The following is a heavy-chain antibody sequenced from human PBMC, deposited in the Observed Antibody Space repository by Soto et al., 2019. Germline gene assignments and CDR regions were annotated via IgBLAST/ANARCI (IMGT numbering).Heavy chain of an antibody. D-gene: IGHD1-26*01. CDR3: ARGPIVGATEYYFDY. CDR2: INHSGST. CDR1: GGSFSGYY. Sequence: QVQLQQWGAGLLKPSETLSLTCAVYGGSFSGYYWSWIRQPPGKGLEWIGEINHSGSTNYNPSLKSRVTISVDTSKNQFSLKLRSVTAADTAVYYCARGPIVGATEYYFDYWGQGTLVTVSS. J-gene: IGHJ4*02. V-gene: IGHV4-34*01.